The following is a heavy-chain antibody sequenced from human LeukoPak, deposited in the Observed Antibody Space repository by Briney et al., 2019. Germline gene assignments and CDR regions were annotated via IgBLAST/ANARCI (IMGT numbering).Heavy chain of an antibody. CDR1: GYTFTGYY. CDR2: INPNSGGT. J-gene: IGHJ6*03. Sequence: ASVKVSCKASGYTFTGYYMHWVRQAPGQGLEWMGWINPNSGGTNYAQKFQGRVTMTRDTSISTAYMELSRLRSDDTAVYYCARSQDNKLELQHYYYMDVWGKGTTVTVSS. V-gene: IGHV1-2*02. D-gene: IGHD1-7*01. CDR3: ARSQDNKLELQHYYYMDV.